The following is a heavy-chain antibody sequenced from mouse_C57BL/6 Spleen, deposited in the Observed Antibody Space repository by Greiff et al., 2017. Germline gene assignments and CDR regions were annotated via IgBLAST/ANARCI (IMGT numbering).Heavy chain of an antibody. CDR3: ARGGLRREDYYAMDY. D-gene: IGHD2-2*01. CDR2: ISSGSSTI. V-gene: IGHV5-17*01. J-gene: IGHJ4*01. Sequence: EVKLMESGGGLVKPGGSLKLSCAASGFTFSDYGMHWVRQAPEKGLEWVAYISSGSSTIYYADTVKGRFTISRDNAKNTLFLQMTSLRSEDTAMYYCARGGLRREDYYAMDYWGQGTSVTVSS. CDR1: GFTFSDYG.